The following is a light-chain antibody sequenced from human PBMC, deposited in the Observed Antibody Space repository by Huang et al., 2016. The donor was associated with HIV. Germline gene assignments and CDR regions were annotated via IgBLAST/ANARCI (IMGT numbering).Light chain of an antibody. J-gene: IGKJ3*01. CDR3: QQYNSWPPLFT. CDR1: QSVSTN. CDR2: GAS. Sequence: PGERATLSCRASQSVSTNLDWYQQKPGQAPRLLIYGASTRATGVPARVSGSGSGTEFTLTSSSLQSEDSAVYYCQQYNSWPPLFTFGPGTKVDIK. V-gene: IGKV3-15*01.